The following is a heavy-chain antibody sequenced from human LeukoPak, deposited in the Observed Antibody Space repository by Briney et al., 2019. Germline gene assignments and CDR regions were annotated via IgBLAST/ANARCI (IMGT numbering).Heavy chain of an antibody. D-gene: IGHD5-24*01. CDR1: GFTFDDYA. V-gene: IGHV3-20*04. CDR2: ISWNGGNT. CDR3: ARDPQRGSFDI. J-gene: IGHJ3*02. Sequence: GGSLRLSCAASGFTFDDYAMHWVRQAPGKGLEWVSGISWNGGNTGYADSVKGRLTISRDNAKNSLYLQMNSLRAEDTALYYCARDPQRGSFDIWGQGTMVTVSS.